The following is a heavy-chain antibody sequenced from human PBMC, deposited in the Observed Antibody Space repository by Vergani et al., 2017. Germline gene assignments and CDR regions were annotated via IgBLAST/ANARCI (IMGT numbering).Heavy chain of an antibody. Sequence: QVQLVESGGGVVQPGRSLRLSCAASGFTFSSYGMHWVRQAPGKGLEWVAVISYDGSNKYYADSVKGRFTISRDNSKNTLYLQMNSLRAEDTAVYYCAKDLQTGQVGATTWDYYYGMDVWGQGTTVTVSS. CDR1: GFTFSSYG. J-gene: IGHJ6*02. CDR2: ISYDGSNK. CDR3: AKDLQTGQVGATTWDYYYGMDV. D-gene: IGHD1-26*01. V-gene: IGHV3-30*18.